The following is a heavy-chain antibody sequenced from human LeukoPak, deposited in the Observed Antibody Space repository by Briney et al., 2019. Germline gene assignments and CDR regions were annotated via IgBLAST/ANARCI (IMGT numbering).Heavy chain of an antibody. CDR1: GFTFDDYA. V-gene: IGHV3-9*01. Sequence: PGGSLRLSCAASGFTFDDYAMHWVRQAPGKGLEWVSGIRWNSGSIGYADSVKGRFTISRDNAKNSLYLQMNSLRAEDTALYYCAKDISYSSGFDAFDIWGQGTMVTVSS. CDR3: AKDISYSSGFDAFDI. CDR2: IRWNSGSI. J-gene: IGHJ3*02. D-gene: IGHD6-19*01.